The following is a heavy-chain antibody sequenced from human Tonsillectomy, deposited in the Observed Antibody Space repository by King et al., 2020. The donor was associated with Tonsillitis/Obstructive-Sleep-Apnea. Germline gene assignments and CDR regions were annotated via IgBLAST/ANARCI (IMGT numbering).Heavy chain of an antibody. D-gene: IGHD3-22*01. CDR3: AREGRYYYDSSGYYQYYFDY. J-gene: IGHJ4*02. V-gene: IGHV4-31*03. Sequence: VQLQESGPGRVEPSQTLSLTCTVSCGSISSGGYYWSWIRQHPGKGLERIGYIYYSGSTHYNPSLKGRVTISVDTAKNQLSLKVSSVTAADTAVYYCAREGRYYYDSSGYYQYYFDYWGQGTLVTVSS. CDR1: CGSISSGGYY. CDR2: IYYSGST.